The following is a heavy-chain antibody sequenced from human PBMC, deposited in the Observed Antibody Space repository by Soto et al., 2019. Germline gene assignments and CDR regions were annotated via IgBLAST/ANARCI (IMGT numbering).Heavy chain of an antibody. CDR1: GGSFSGYY. Sequence: SETLSLTCAVYGGSFSGYYWSWIRQPPGKGLEWIGEINHSGSTNYNPSLKSRVTISVDTSKNQFSLKLSSVTAADTAVYYCARVWWLDYFDYWGQGTLVTISS. CDR3: ARVWWLDYFDY. D-gene: IGHD6-19*01. CDR2: INHSGST. J-gene: IGHJ4*02. V-gene: IGHV4-34*01.